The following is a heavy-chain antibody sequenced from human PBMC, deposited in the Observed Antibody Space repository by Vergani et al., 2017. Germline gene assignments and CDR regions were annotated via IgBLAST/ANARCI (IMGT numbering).Heavy chain of an antibody. J-gene: IGHJ4*02. CDR1: GFTFSSYW. CDR3: ARDGGGSVDY. D-gene: IGHD1-26*01. V-gene: IGHV3-74*01. CDR2: INSDGRST. Sequence: EVQLVESGGGLVQPGGSLRLSCVASGFTFSSYWMHWVRQAPGKGLVWVSRINSDGRSTSYADSVKGRITISRDNAKNTLYLQMSSLRVEDTAVYYCARDGGGSVDYWGQGTLVTVSS.